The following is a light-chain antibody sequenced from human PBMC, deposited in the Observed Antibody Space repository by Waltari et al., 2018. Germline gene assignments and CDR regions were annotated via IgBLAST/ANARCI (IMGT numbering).Light chain of an antibody. V-gene: IGKV4-1*01. J-gene: IGKJ4*01. CDR1: QSLLDNSNNTNY. Sequence: DIVLTQSPDSLAVSLGERATINCKSSQSLLDNSNNTNYLAWYRQKPRQPPQLLFYWASTRNSGVPGRLSGGGSGSDFTLTISGLQADDVAVYYCQQYSGSPLTFGGGTKVEIE. CDR2: WAS. CDR3: QQYSGSPLT.